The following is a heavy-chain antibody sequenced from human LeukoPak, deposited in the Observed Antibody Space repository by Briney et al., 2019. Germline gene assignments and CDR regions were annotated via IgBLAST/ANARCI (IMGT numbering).Heavy chain of an antibody. CDR3: ARDLVLYASGSYCFDY. D-gene: IGHD3-10*01. J-gene: IGHJ4*02. V-gene: IGHV3-7*01. Sequence: GGSLRLSCAASGFTFSNFWMSWVRQAPGKGLEWVANIKLDGSDKYYADSLKGRFTISRDNAKNSLHLQMNSLRAEDTAVYYCARDLVLYASGSYCFDYWGQGTLVTVS. CDR2: IKLDGSDK. CDR1: GFTFSNFW.